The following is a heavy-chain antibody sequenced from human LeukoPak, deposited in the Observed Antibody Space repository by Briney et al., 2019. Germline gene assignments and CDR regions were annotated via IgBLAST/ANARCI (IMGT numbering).Heavy chain of an antibody. CDR1: GYTFTGYY. Sequence: ASVKVSCKASGYTFTGYYMHWVRQAPGQGLEWMGGIIPIFGTANYAQKFQGRVTITADESTSTAYMELSSLRSEDTAVYYCARDQGHLGYCSGGSCYGRGPEDYWGQGTLVTVSS. J-gene: IGHJ4*02. V-gene: IGHV1-69*13. CDR2: IIPIFGTA. CDR3: ARDQGHLGYCSGGSCYGRGPEDY. D-gene: IGHD2-15*01.